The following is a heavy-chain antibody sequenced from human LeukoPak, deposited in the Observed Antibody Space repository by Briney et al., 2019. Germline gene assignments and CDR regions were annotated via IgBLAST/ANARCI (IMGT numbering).Heavy chain of an antibody. V-gene: IGHV3-30*04. CDR3: ARGWTAMVAGYFDY. J-gene: IGHJ4*02. Sequence: GGSLRLSCAASGFTFSSYAMHCVRQAPGKGLEWVAVISYDGSNKYYADSVKGRFTISRDNSKNTLYLQMNSLRAEDTAVYYCARGWTAMVAGYFDYGGQGTLVTVSS. CDR1: GFTFSSYA. D-gene: IGHD5-18*01. CDR2: ISYDGSNK.